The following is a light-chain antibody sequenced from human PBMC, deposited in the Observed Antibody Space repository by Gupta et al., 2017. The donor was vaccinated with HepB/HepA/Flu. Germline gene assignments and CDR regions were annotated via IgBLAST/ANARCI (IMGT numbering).Light chain of an antibody. J-gene: IGKJ5*01. Sequence: DIQMTQSPSTLSASVGDRVTITCRASQSISSWLAWYQQQAGKAPKLLYDKSCSLESGVPSRCSGSGSGTEFTLTISSLQPDDVATYYRQQYNSYPITFGPGTRLEIK. CDR2: KSC. V-gene: IGKV1-5*03. CDR1: QSISSW. CDR3: QQYNSYPIT.